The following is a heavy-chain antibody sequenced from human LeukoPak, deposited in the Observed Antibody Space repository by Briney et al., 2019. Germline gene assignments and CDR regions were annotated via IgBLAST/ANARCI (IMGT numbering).Heavy chain of an antibody. J-gene: IGHJ4*02. CDR3: ARGTGYSSSWYLLDY. CDR2: INPTGGAT. Sequence: ASVKLSCKTSGYTFTSYYMHWVRQAPGQGLEWMGMINPTGGATSYAQKFQGRVTMTRDTSTRTFYMEVSSLRSDDTAVYYCARGTGYSSSWYLLDYWGQGTLVTVCS. D-gene: IGHD6-13*01. V-gene: IGHV1-46*01. CDR1: GYTFTSYY.